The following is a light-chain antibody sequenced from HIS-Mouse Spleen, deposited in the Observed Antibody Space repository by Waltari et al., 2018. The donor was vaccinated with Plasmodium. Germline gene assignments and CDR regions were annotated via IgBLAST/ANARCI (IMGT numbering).Light chain of an antibody. CDR1: QSVLYSSNNKNY. Sequence: DIVMTQSPDSLAVSLGERATINCKSSQSVLYSSNNKNYLDWYQQKPGQPPKLLMYWASTRESGVPDRFSGSGSGTDFTLTISSLQAEDVAVYYCQQYYSTPYTFGQGTKLEIK. J-gene: IGKJ2*01. CDR3: QQYYSTPYT. V-gene: IGKV4-1*01. CDR2: WAS.